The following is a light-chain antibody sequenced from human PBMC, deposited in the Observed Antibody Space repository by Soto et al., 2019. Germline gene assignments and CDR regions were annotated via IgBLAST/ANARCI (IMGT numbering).Light chain of an antibody. J-gene: IGLJ1*01. CDR1: SSDVGGYNY. V-gene: IGLV2-11*01. CDR3: CSYAGRYTYV. Sequence: QSALTQPRSVSVSPGQSVTISCTGASSDVGGYNYVSWYQQHPGKAPKLMIYDVSKRPSGVPDRFSGSKSGNTASLTISGLQTEDEADYYCCSYAGRYTYVFGTGTKVTVL. CDR2: DVS.